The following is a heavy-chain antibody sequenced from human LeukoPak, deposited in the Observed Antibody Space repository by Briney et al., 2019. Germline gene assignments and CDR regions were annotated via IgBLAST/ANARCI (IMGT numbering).Heavy chain of an antibody. CDR2: ISPSGTVI. V-gene: IGHV3-11*01. Sequence: GGSLRLSCSASGFTFTDYYMSWIRQAPGKGLGWVSYISPSGTVIYYGDSVKGRFTISRDNAKKSLYLQMNSLRAEDTAVYYCARDYNCWGQGTLVTVPS. D-gene: IGHD3-10*01. CDR1: GFTFTDYY. CDR3: ARDYNC. J-gene: IGHJ4*02.